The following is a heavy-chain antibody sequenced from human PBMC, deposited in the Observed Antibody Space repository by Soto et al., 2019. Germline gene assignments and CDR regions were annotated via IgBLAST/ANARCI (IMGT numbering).Heavy chain of an antibody. D-gene: IGHD2-21*02. Sequence: PSETLSLTCTVSGGSINTYNLFWAWIRQPPGKGLELIACVYYCGNAYYNPSLTTRVIFSRDTSKNRVSLELRSVTAADTAVYYCARVNVTLDFWGQGTLVTVSS. CDR2: VYYCGNA. V-gene: IGHV4-39*01. CDR1: GGSINTYNLF. CDR3: ARVNVTLDF. J-gene: IGHJ4*02.